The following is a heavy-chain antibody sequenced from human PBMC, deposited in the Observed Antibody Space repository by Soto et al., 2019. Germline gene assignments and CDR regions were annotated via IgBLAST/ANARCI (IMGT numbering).Heavy chain of an antibody. CDR2: ISYDGSNK. CDR1: GFTFSSYA. D-gene: IGHD5-12*01. Sequence: QVQLVESGGGVVQPGRSLTLSCAASGFTFSSYAMHWVRQAPGKGLEWVAVISYDGSNKYYADSVKGRFTISRDNSKNTLYLQMNSLRAEDTAVYYCARDRGGDGYNFKPFDYWGQGTLVTVSS. J-gene: IGHJ4*02. CDR3: ARDRGGDGYNFKPFDY. V-gene: IGHV3-30-3*01.